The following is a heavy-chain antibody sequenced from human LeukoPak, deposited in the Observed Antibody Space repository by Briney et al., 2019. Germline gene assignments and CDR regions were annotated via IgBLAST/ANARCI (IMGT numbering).Heavy chain of an antibody. CDR1: GFTFSTYA. CDR3: AKDMRLLGYSYGYPLDY. J-gene: IGHJ4*02. V-gene: IGHV3-30*04. Sequence: GGSLRLSCAASGFTFSTYAMHWVRQAPGKGLEWVAVISYDGSSKYYADSVKGRFTISRDNSKNTLYLQMNSLRAEDTAVYYCAKDMRLLGYSYGYPLDYWGQGTLVTVSS. D-gene: IGHD5-18*01. CDR2: ISYDGSSK.